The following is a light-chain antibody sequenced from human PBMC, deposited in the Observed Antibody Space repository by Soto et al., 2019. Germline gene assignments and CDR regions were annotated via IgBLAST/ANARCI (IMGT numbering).Light chain of an antibody. Sequence: EIVLTRSPGPLSLSPGERDTLSCRASQSDSSSFLAWCQQKPGQAPRLLIYGASSRATGIPDRFNGRGSGTDFTLTISRLEPEDFAVYYCQQYDISPLTFGGGTKVEIK. V-gene: IGKV3-20*01. CDR2: GAS. J-gene: IGKJ4*01. CDR3: QQYDISPLT. CDR1: QSDSSSF.